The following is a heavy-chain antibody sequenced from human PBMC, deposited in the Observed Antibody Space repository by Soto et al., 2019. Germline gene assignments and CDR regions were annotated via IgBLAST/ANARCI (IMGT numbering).Heavy chain of an antibody. CDR3: AKSRYSDSSGDFYDY. CDR1: ACTFNNYA. D-gene: IGHD3-22*01. Sequence: EVQLLESGGGLVQPGGSLSPSCAASACTFNNYAMSWVRQAPGKGLEWVSGIGGSGRTTYYADSVKGRFTISRDNSNNTLFLQMNSLRAEDTAVYYCAKSRYSDSSGDFYDYWGQGTLVTVSS. V-gene: IGHV3-23*01. J-gene: IGHJ4*02. CDR2: IGGSGRTT.